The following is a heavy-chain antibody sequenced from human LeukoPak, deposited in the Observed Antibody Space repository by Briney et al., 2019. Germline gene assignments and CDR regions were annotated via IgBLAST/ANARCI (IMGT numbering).Heavy chain of an antibody. V-gene: IGHV1-69*04. CDR3: ARGYCSGGSCYPFDY. CDR2: IIPIFGIA. J-gene: IGHJ4*02. Sequence: ASVKVSYKASGGTFSSYAISWVRQAPGQGLEWMGRIIPIFGIANYAQKFQGRVTITADKSTSTAYMELSSLRSEDTAVYYCARGYCSGGSCYPFDYWGQGTLVTVSS. CDR1: GGTFSSYA. D-gene: IGHD2-15*01.